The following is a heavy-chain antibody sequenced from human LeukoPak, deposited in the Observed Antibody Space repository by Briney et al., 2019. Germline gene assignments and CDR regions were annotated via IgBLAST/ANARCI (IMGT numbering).Heavy chain of an antibody. Sequence: PSETLSLTCTVSGGSISSSTYYWGWIRQPPGKGLEWIGSIYYSGSTNYNPSLKSRVTISVDTSKNQFSLRLSSVTAADTAVYYCARSGYSNFDYWGQGTLVTVSS. J-gene: IGHJ4*02. CDR2: IYYSGST. CDR1: GGSISSSTYY. V-gene: IGHV4-39*07. CDR3: ARSGYSNFDY. D-gene: IGHD3-3*01.